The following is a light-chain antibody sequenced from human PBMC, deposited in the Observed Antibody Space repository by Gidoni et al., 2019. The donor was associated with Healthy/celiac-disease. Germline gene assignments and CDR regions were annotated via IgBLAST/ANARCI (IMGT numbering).Light chain of an antibody. CDR3: QQYYSTPSWT. CDR2: WAS. J-gene: IGKJ1*01. Sequence: DLVMTQSPDSLSVSLGERATINCTSSQSVLYSSNNKNYLAWYQQKPGQPPKLLIYWASTRESGVPDRFSGSGSGTDFTLTISSLQAEDVAVYYCQQYYSTPSWTFGQGTKVEIK. CDR1: QSVLYSSNNKNY. V-gene: IGKV4-1*01.